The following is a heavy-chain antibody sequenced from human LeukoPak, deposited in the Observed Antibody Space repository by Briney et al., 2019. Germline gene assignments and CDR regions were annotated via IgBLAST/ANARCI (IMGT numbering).Heavy chain of an antibody. V-gene: IGHV4-31*03. CDR3: ARVAYSSGWSQNNWFDP. D-gene: IGHD6-19*01. Sequence: SQTLSLTCTVSGGSISSGGYYWSRIRQHPGKGLEWIGYIYYSGSTYYNPSLKSRVTISVDTSKNQFSLKLSSVTAADTAVYYCARVAYSSGWSQNNWFDPWGQGTLVTVSS. CDR1: GGSISSGGYY. CDR2: IYYSGST. J-gene: IGHJ5*02.